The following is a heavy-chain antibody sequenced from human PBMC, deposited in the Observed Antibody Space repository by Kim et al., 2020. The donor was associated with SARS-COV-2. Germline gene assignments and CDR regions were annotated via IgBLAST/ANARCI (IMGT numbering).Heavy chain of an antibody. CDR1: GFTFDDYA. CDR2: ISWNSGSI. CDR3: AKDRIAGGSGSLFYGMDV. D-gene: IGHD3-10*01. J-gene: IGHJ6*02. Sequence: GGSLRLSCAASGFTFDDYAMHWVRQAPGKGLEWVSGISWNSGSIGYADSVKGRFTISRDNAKNSLYLQMNSLRAEDTALYYCAKDRIAGGSGSLFYGMDVWGQGTTVTVSS. V-gene: IGHV3-9*01.